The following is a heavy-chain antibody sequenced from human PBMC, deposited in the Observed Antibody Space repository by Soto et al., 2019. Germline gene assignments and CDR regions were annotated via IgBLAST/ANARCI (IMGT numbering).Heavy chain of an antibody. CDR2: ISAYNGNT. Sequence: ASVKVSCKASGYTFTSYGISWVRQAPGQGLEWMGWISAYNGNTNYAQKFQGRVTITADESTNTAYMELSSLRSEDTAVYYCAREGLVLVTTTVNSDYYYYAMDVWGQGTTVTVSS. CDR3: AREGLVLVTTTVNSDYYYYAMDV. D-gene: IGHD2-2*01. V-gene: IGHV1-18*01. J-gene: IGHJ6*02. CDR1: GYTFTSYG.